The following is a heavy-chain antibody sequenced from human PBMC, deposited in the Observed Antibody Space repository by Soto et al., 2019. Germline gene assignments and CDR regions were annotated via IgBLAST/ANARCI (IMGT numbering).Heavy chain of an antibody. D-gene: IGHD6-6*01. Sequence: EVPLVESGGGLVQPGGSLRLSCSASGFPFSNHAMHWVRQAPGKGLEYVSAINYNGGTTYYVDSVKGRFTISRDNSKNTLYLQMSSLKVEDTAMYHCVTWGGIEARNLDHWGQGTLVTVSS. V-gene: IGHV3-64D*06. CDR2: INYNGGTT. J-gene: IGHJ4*02. CDR1: GFPFSNHA. CDR3: VTWGGIEARNLDH.